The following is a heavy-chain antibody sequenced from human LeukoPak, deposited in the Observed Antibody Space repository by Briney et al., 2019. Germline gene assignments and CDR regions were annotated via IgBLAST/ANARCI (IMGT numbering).Heavy chain of an antibody. CDR1: GSTFSSYA. V-gene: IGHV3-23*01. Sequence: GGSLRLSCAASGSTFSSYAMSWVRQPPGKGLEWVSAISLDGATTYYAGSVEGRSTISRDNSKNTLYLQMNSLRADDTAVYYCVKDHGWLLYSWGEGTLVTVSS. CDR3: VKDHGWLLYS. D-gene: IGHD3-9*01. J-gene: IGHJ4*02. CDR2: ISLDGATT.